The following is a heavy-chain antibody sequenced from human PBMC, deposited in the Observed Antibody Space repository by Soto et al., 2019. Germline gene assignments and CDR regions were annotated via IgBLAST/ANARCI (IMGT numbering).Heavy chain of an antibody. CDR3: ARDLGGGWDRDV. J-gene: IGHJ6*02. D-gene: IGHD3-16*01. CDR2: IYYSGST. V-gene: IGHV4-61*01. CDR1: GGSVSRGRYY. Sequence: KTSETLSLTCPVAGGSVSRGRYYWSXLRPPPGKGLEWIGYIYYSGSTNFNPSLKRRVTISVDTSKNQFSLKLSSVTAADTAVYYCARDLGGGWDRDVWGQVTTVT.